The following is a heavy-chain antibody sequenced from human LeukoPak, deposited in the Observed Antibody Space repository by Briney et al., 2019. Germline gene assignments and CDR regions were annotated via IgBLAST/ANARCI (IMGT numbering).Heavy chain of an antibody. V-gene: IGHV1-18*01. J-gene: IGHJ5*02. CDR3: ARDWGIGYCSSTSCASTNWFDP. D-gene: IGHD2-2*01. CDR2: ISAYNGNT. CDR1: GYTFTSYG. Sequence: ASVKVSCKASGYTFTSYGISWVRQAPGQGLEWMGWISAYNGNTNYAQKLQGRVTMTTDTSTSTAYMELRSLRSDDTAVYYCARDWGIGYCSSTSCASTNWFDPWGQGTLVTVSS.